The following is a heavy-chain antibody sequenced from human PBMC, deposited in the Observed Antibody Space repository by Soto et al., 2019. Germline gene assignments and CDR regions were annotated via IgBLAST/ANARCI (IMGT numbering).Heavy chain of an antibody. Sequence: GGSLRLSCVGSGFTFSTYSINWVRQAPGKGLEWVSSISSRSDIYYADSVKGRFTISRDNAKNSVSLQMNSLRAEDTAVYYCAREYPAWPLAYGLDVWGQGTKVTVSS. CDR3: AREYPAWPLAYGLDV. J-gene: IGHJ6*02. CDR2: ISSRSDI. CDR1: GFTFSTYS. V-gene: IGHV3-21*01.